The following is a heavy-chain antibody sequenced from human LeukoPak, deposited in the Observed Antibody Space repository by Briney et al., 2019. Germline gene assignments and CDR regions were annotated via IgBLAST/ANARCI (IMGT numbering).Heavy chain of an antibody. CDR2: IYYSGST. D-gene: IGHD2-21*02. V-gene: IGHV4-59*08. Sequence: SETLSLTCTVSGGSISSYYWSWIRQPPGKGLEWIGYIYYSGSTNYNPSLKSRVTISVDTSKNQFSLKLSSVTAADTAVYYCASNCGGDCYPYYFDYWGQGTLVTVSS. CDR1: GGSISSYY. J-gene: IGHJ4*02. CDR3: ASNCGGDCYPYYFDY.